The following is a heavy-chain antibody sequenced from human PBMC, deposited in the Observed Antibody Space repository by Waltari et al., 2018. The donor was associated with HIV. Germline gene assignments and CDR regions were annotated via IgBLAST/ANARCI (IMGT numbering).Heavy chain of an antibody. CDR1: GVSIPTTAYS. D-gene: IGHD2-21*02. V-gene: IGHV4-39*01. J-gene: IGHJ5*02. CDR3: ARQSWTAGNNHFDP. CDR2: STYTCHT. Sequence: QLQLQESGTGLVRPSETLSHTCTVSGVSIPTTAYSWGWKRKSPGQLLEALGFSTYTCHTYFVPFLKSRIILSVDTSRNQFSLTLRSVTAADTARYYCARQSWTAGNNHFDPWGQGILVTVSS.